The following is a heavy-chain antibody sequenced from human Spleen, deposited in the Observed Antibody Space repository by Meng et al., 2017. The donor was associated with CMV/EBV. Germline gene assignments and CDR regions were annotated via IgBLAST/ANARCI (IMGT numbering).Heavy chain of an antibody. CDR1: GGSISSVGYY. D-gene: IGHD7-27*01. CDR2: IYYSGST. J-gene: IGHJ4*02. Sequence: SGGSISSVGYYWSWIRQHPGKGLEWIGYIYYSGSTYYNPSLKSRVTISVDTSKNQFSLKLSSVTAADTAVYYCATQGTGEPGYFDYWGQGTLVTVSS. V-gene: IGHV4-31*02. CDR3: ATQGTGEPGYFDY.